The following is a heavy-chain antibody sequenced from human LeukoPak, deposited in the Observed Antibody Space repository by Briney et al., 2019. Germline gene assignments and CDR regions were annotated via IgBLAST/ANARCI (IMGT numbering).Heavy chain of an antibody. V-gene: IGHV4-61*05. Sequence: SETLSLTCSVSGGSISSSSYYWDWIRQPPGKGLEWIGYIYYIGSTNYNPSLKSRVTVSVDTSKNQFSLRLSSVTAADTAVYYCASTRRDGYPFDYWGQGTLVTVSS. CDR3: ASTRRDGYPFDY. D-gene: IGHD5-24*01. CDR2: IYYIGST. CDR1: GGSISSSSYY. J-gene: IGHJ4*02.